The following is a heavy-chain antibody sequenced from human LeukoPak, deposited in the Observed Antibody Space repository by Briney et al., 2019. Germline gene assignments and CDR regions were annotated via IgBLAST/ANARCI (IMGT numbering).Heavy chain of an antibody. CDR2: ISWDGSST. V-gene: IGHV3-43*01. J-gene: IGHJ4*02. D-gene: IGHD6-6*01. Sequence: PGGSLRLSCAASGFSFDDYPMHWVRQAPGKGLECVSLISWDGSSTYYAGSVKGRFTISRDNSKSSLYLQMSSLRTEDTAFYYCAKGRLFSSSSPPDYWGQGTLVTVSS. CDR3: AKGRLFSSSSPPDY. CDR1: GFSFDDYP.